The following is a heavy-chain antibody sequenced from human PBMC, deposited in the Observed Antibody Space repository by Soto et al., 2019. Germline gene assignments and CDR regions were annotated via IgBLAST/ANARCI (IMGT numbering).Heavy chain of an antibody. V-gene: IGHV3-33*01. CDR3: ARDLGFGELQDSYYYGMDV. CDR2: IWYDGSNK. Sequence: QVQLVESGGGVVQPGRSLRLSCAASGFTFSSYGMHWVRQAPGKGLEWVAVIWYDGSNKYYADSVKGRFTISRDNSKNTLYLQMNSLRAEDTAVYYCARDLGFGELQDSYYYGMDVWGQGTTVTVSS. D-gene: IGHD3-10*01. J-gene: IGHJ6*02. CDR1: GFTFSSYG.